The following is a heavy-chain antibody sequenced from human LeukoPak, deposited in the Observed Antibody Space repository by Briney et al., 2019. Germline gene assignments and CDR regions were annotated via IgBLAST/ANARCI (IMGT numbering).Heavy chain of an antibody. D-gene: IGHD2-15*01. CDR3: ARDFASGRVLLDY. CDR2: ISSSSSYI. J-gene: IGHJ4*02. V-gene: IGHV3-21*01. Sequence: PGGSLRLSCAASGFTFSSYAMSWVRQAPGKGLEWVSSISSSSSYIYYADSVKGRFTISRDNAKNSLYLQMNSLRAEDTAVYYCARDFASGRVLLDYWGQGTLVTVSS. CDR1: GFTFSSYA.